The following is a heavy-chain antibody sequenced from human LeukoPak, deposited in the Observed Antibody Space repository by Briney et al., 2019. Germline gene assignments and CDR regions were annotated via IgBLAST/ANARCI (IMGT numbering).Heavy chain of an antibody. CDR1: GGSFSVYY. D-gene: IGHD2-2*01. CDR2: INHSGST. J-gene: IGHJ4*02. Sequence: PSETLSLTCAVYGGSFSVYYWSWIRQPPGKGLEWIGEINHSGSTNYNPSLKSRVTISVDTSKNQFSLKLSSVTAADTAVYYCARELSSLVVPAASYYFDYWGQGTLVTVSS. V-gene: IGHV4-34*01. CDR3: ARELSSLVVPAASYYFDY.